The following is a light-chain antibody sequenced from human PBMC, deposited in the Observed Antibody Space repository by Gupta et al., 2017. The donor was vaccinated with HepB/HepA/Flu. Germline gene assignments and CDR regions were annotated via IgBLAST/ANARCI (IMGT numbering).Light chain of an antibody. V-gene: IGKV2-30*01. J-gene: IGKJ4*01. Sequence: DVVMTQSPLLLPVTLGQPAYISCRSSQGLVSSDGNTYLSWFQQRPGQSPRRLIYKVSYRDSGVPDRFSGSGSGNGYTLRIIRVEADDVGIYYCMQSSHWPLTFGGGTKVEIK. CDR2: KVS. CDR1: QGLVSSDGNTY. CDR3: MQSSHWPLT.